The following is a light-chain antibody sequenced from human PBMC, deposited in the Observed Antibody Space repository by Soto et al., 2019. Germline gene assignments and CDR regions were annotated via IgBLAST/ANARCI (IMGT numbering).Light chain of an antibody. J-gene: IGKJ1*01. CDR3: QQYGSLSWA. Sequence: EIVLTHSPGTLPLSPGEIATLSCGASQSVSSSYLAWYQQRPGQPPRILIFGASGRATGIPDRFSGSGSGTDFTLTISRLEPEDFAVYYCQQYGSLSWAFGQGTKVDIK. CDR2: GAS. CDR1: QSVSSSY. V-gene: IGKV3-20*01.